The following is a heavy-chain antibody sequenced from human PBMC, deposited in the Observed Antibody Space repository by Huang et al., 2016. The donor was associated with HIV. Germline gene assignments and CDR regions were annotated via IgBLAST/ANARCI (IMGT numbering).Heavy chain of an antibody. D-gene: IGHD6-13*01. CDR3: ARPMATAGSPGKYFAY. Sequence: QVQLVQSGAEVKKPGSSVKVSCKASGYTFSAYAVHWGRQAPGQSLEWMGWIHAGKGARKDSQRFQGRVIITMDTSTSTVYMDLNSLTSEDTAVYYCARPMATAGSPGKYFAYWGQGALVAVSS. J-gene: IGHJ4*01. CDR2: IHAGKGAR. V-gene: IGHV1-3*01. CDR1: GYTFSAYA.